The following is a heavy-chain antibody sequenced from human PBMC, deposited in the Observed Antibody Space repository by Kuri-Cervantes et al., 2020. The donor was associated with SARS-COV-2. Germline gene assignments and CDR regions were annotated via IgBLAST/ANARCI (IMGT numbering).Heavy chain of an antibody. CDR3: ARVARLVSYYFDY. J-gene: IGHJ4*02. CDR2: IYHSGST. D-gene: IGHD6-6*01. CDR1: GGSFSGYY. V-gene: IGHV4-34*01. Sequence: SETLSLTCAVYGGSFSGYYWSWIRQPPGKGLEWIGSIYHSGSTYYNPSLKSRVIISVDTSKNQFSLKLSSVTAADTAVYYCARVARLVSYYFDYWGQGTLVTVSS.